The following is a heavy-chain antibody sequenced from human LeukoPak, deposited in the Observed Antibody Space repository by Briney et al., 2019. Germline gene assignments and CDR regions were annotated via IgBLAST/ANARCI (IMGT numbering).Heavy chain of an antibody. Sequence: QSGGSLRLSCAASGFAFSDAWMSWVRQAPGKGLEWVSAISGSGGSTYYADSVKGRFTISRDNAKNSLYLQMNSLRAEDTAVYYCARGAASGTSRFDYWGQGTLVTVSS. V-gene: IGHV3-23*01. D-gene: IGHD6-13*01. CDR1: GFAFSDAW. CDR2: ISGSGGST. CDR3: ARGAASGTSRFDY. J-gene: IGHJ4*02.